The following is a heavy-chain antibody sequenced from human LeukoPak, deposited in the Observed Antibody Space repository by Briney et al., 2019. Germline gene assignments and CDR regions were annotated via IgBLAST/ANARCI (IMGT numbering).Heavy chain of an antibody. V-gene: IGHV3-9*01. Sequence: GGSLRLSCVASGFTFDDYAMHWVRQAPGKGLEWVSGISWNSGSIGYADSVKGRFTISRDNAKNSLYLQMNSLRAEDTALYYCAKDSNFDWLLRGMDVWGQGTTVTVSS. J-gene: IGHJ6*02. CDR3: AKDSNFDWLLRGMDV. CDR1: GFTFDDYA. CDR2: ISWNSGSI. D-gene: IGHD3-9*01.